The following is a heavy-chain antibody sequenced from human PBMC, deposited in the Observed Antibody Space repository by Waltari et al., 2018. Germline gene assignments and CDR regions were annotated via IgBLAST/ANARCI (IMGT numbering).Heavy chain of an antibody. CDR2: INPTNGVT. CDR3: ARGLGGSSPFDY. Sequence: QVHLVQSGAEVKKSGASVKVSCKASGYSFGGYYLYWVRQAPGQGLEGMGGINPTNGVTNYAQKFKGRVTMTRDTSINSVYMDLSRLRSDDTAVYFCARGLGGSSPFDYWGRGTLVTVSS. J-gene: IGHJ4*02. V-gene: IGHV1-2*02. D-gene: IGHD3-16*01. CDR1: GYSFGGYY.